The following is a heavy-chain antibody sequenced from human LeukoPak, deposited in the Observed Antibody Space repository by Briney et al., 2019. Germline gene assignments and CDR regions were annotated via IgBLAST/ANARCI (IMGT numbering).Heavy chain of an antibody. CDR1: GFSFSSYG. J-gene: IGHJ4*02. Sequence: PGGSLRLSCAASGFSFSSYGMHWVRQAPGKGLEWVAFIRFDGSNYYYGDSVKGRFTISRDNSKNTLYLQMNSQRNEDTAVYFCAKDLSGGYHSYYFDFWGQGTPVTVSS. CDR2: IRFDGSNY. V-gene: IGHV3-30*02. CDR3: AKDLSGGYHSYYFDF. D-gene: IGHD5-18*01.